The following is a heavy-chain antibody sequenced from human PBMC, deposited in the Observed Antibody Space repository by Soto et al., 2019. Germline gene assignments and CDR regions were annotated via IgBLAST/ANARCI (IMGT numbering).Heavy chain of an antibody. Sequence: GGSLRLSCAASGFTFSNSWMSWVRQAPGKGLEWVANIKQDGSEKYYVDSVKGRFSISRDNAKNSLYLQMNSLRAEDTAVYYCARVFGDYFIDYWGQGTLVTVSS. J-gene: IGHJ4*02. CDR3: ARVFGDYFIDY. CDR2: IKQDGSEK. V-gene: IGHV3-7*04. D-gene: IGHD4-17*01. CDR1: GFTFSNSW.